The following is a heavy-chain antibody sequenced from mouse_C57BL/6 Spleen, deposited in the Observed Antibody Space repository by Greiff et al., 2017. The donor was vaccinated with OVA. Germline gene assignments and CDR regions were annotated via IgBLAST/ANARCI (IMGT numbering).Heavy chain of an antibody. Sequence: VQLQQSGAELVRPGASVTLSCKASGYTFTDYEMHWVKQTPVHGLEWIGAIDPETGGTAYNQTFKGKAILTADKSSSTAYMELRSLTSEDAAVYYCTREYRDYFDCWGQGTTLTVSS. CDR2: IDPETGGT. J-gene: IGHJ2*01. CDR1: GYTFTDYE. D-gene: IGHD5-1*01. CDR3: TREYRDYFDC. V-gene: IGHV1-15*01.